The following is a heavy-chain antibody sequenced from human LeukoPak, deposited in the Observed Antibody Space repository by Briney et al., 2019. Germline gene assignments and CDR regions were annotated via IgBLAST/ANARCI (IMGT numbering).Heavy chain of an antibody. J-gene: IGHJ4*02. CDR2: INEDASII. CDR3: VRDLILVWTPGDDFDF. D-gene: IGHD3-16*01. V-gene: IGHV3-74*01. Sequence: GGSLRLSCAASGFTFSGYWMHWVRQAPGKGLEWASCINEDASIITYADSVKGRFIISRDNTKNSLCLQMNSLRAEDTAVYYCVRDLILVWTPGDDFDFWGQGTLVTVSS. CDR1: GFTFSGYW.